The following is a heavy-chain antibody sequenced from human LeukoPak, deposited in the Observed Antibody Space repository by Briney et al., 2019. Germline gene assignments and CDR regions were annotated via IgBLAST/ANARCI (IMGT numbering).Heavy chain of an antibody. V-gene: IGHV3-15*07. CDR2: IRSKADGGTP. D-gene: IGHD2-15*01. CDR3: PPRSPARYCSDGACYSSADY. CDR1: GFSFSDAW. Sequence: NSGGSLRLSCAASGFSFSDAWMNWVGQAPGKGLDWVGHIRSKADGGTPDYIAPVKGRFTISRDDSKDTLYLQMNSLNTEDAAMYYCPPRSPARYCSDGACYSSADYWGQGTLVTVSS. J-gene: IGHJ4*02.